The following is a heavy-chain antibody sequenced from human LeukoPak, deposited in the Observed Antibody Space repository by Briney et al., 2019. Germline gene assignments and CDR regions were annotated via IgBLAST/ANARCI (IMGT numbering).Heavy chain of an antibody. CDR2: ISYDGSNK. Sequence: GRSLRLSCAAYGFTLSSYAMDWDRQAQGKGMEWVAVISYDGSNKYYADSGKGRFTISRDNSKNTLYLQINSLRAEDTAVYYCARGRREQQLLSYYWGQGTLVTVSS. V-gene: IGHV3-30*14. CDR3: ARGRREQQLLSYY. D-gene: IGHD6-13*01. CDR1: GFTLSSYA. J-gene: IGHJ4*02.